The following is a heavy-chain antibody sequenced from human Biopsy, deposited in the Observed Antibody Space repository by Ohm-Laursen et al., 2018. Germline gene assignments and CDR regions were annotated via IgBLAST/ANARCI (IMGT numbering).Heavy chain of an antibody. D-gene: IGHD6-25*01. V-gene: IGHV1-2*02. J-gene: IGHJ4*02. CDR2: INPNSGGT. CDR3: ARIAAAGWDDY. Sequence: GASVKVSCKASGYTFTDSYMHWVRQAPGQGLEWMGWINPNSGGTNYAQKFQGRITMTIDAATSTGYMDLRSLKSDDTAVYYCARIAAAGWDDYWGQGTLVTVSS. CDR1: GYTFTDSY.